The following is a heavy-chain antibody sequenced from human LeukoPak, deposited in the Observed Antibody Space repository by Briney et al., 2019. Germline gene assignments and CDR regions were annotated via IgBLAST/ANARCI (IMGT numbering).Heavy chain of an antibody. V-gene: IGHV3-48*03. CDR3: ARADSGSYLGYDAFDI. CDR2: ISSSGSTI. D-gene: IGHD1-26*01. Sequence: GGSLRLSCAASGFTFSSYEMNWVRQAPGKGLEWVSYISSSGSTIYYADSVKGRFTISRDNAKNSLYLQMNSLRAEDTAVYYCARADSGSYLGYDAFDIWGQGTMVTVSS. J-gene: IGHJ3*02. CDR1: GFTFSSYE.